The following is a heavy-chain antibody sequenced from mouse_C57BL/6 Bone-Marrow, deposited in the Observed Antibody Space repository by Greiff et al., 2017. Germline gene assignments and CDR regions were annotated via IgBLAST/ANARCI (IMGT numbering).Heavy chain of an antibody. V-gene: IGHV1-7*01. CDR3: ARGGWLLPNYFDY. CDR2: INPSSGYT. CDR1: GYTFTSYW. D-gene: IGHD2-3*01. J-gene: IGHJ2*01. Sequence: QVQLKQSGAELAKPGASVKLSCKASGYTFTSYWMHWVKQRPGQGLEWIGYINPSSGYTKYNQKFKDKATLTADKSSSTAYKQLSSLTYEDSAVYYCARGGWLLPNYFDYWGQGTTLTVSA.